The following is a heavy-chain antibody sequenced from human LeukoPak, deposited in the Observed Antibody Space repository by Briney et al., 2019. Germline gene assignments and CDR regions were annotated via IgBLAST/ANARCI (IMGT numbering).Heavy chain of an antibody. CDR2: IIPILGIA. V-gene: IGHV1-69*04. CDR1: GGTFSSYA. J-gene: IGHJ4*02. D-gene: IGHD3-10*01. CDR3: ASTLLLWFGELFGYFDY. Sequence: SVTVSCKASGGTFSSYAISWVRQAPGQGLEWMGRIIPILGIANYAQKFQGRVTITADKSTSTAYMELSSLRSEDTAVYYCASTLLLWFGELFGYFDYWGQGTLVTVSS.